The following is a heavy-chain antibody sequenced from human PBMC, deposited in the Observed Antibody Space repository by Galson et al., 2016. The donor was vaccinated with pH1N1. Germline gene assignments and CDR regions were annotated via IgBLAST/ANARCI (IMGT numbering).Heavy chain of an antibody. CDR2: IYYSGST. J-gene: IGHJ4*02. Sequence: SISSGGYYWSWIRQHPGKGLEWIGYIYYSGSTYYNPSLKSRVSISVDTSKNQFSLKLSSVTAADTAVYYCARVPRGEQLYYFDYWGQGTLVTVSS. CDR1: SISSGGYY. D-gene: IGHD3-16*01. CDR3: ARVPRGEQLYYFDY. V-gene: IGHV4-31*02.